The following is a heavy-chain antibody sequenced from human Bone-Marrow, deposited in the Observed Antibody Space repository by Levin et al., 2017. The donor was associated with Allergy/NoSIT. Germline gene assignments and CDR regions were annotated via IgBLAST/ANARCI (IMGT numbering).Heavy chain of an antibody. CDR2: INSGGGRT. J-gene: IGHJ6*02. Sequence: PGGSLRLSCKASGYSFTRYYIHWVRQAPGQGLEWIGIINSGGGRTFSAQRVQGRITMTSDTSASTVYMDLRSLRSEDTAVYYCAREVISGDGEHYGVDVWGHGTTVTVSS. V-gene: IGHV1-46*01. CDR3: AREVISGDGEHYGVDV. CDR1: GYSFTRYY. D-gene: IGHD3-10*01.